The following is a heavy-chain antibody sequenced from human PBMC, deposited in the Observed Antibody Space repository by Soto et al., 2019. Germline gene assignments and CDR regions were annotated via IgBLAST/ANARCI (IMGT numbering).Heavy chain of an antibody. CDR3: ARRRYSSGWYYFDY. V-gene: IGHV4-39*01. Sequence: WETLSLTCTVSGGSISSSSYYWGWIRQPPGKGLEWIGSIYYSGSTYYNPSLKSRVTISVDTSKNQFSLKLSSVTAADTAVYYCARRRYSSGWYYFDYWGQGTLVTVSS. CDR2: IYYSGST. D-gene: IGHD6-19*01. CDR1: GGSISSSSYY. J-gene: IGHJ4*02.